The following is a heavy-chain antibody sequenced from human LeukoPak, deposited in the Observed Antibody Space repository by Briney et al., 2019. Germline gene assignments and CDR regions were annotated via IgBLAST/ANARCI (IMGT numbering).Heavy chain of an antibody. D-gene: IGHD3-9*01. CDR3: ARDPRLRYFDPVLYYFDY. V-gene: IGHV3-7*01. CDR2: IKQDGSEK. J-gene: IGHJ4*02. CDR1: EFSFETYW. Sequence: PGGSLRLSCVALEFSFETYWMSWVRQAPGKGLEWVANIKQDGSEKYYVDSVKGRFTISRDNAKNSLYLQMNSLRAEDTAVYYCARDPRLRYFDPVLYYFDYWGQGTLVTVSS.